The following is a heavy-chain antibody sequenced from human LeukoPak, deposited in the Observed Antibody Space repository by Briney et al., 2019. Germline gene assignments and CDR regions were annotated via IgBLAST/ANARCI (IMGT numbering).Heavy chain of an antibody. J-gene: IGHJ4*02. CDR1: GFTVSSNY. D-gene: IGHD6-19*01. V-gene: IGHV3-53*01. CDR3: ARDIGSGWYDY. CDR2: IYSGGST. Sequence: PGGSLTLSCAAYGFTVSSNYMSWVRQAQGKGLEWVSVIYSGGSTYYADSVKGRFTISRDNSKNTLYLQMNSLRAEDTAVYYCARDIGSGWYDYWGQGTLVTVSS.